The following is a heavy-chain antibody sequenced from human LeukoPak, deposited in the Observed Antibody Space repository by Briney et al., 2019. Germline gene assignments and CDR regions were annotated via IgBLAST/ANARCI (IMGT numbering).Heavy chain of an antibody. V-gene: IGHV3-7*01. Sequence: GGSLRLSCAASGFIFSSYWMSWVRQAPGKGLEWVANIKQDGSEKYYVDSVKGRFTISRDNAKNSLYLQMNSLRAEDTAVYYCARILYYYDSSGYPPAEYFQHWGQGTLVTVSS. J-gene: IGHJ1*01. CDR2: IKQDGSEK. D-gene: IGHD3-22*01. CDR1: GFIFSSYW. CDR3: ARILYYYDSSGYPPAEYFQH.